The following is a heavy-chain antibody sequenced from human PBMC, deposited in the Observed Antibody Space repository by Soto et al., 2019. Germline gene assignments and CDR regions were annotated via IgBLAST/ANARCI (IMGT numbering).Heavy chain of an antibody. CDR1: GGSISSSSYY. Sequence: SETLSLTCTVSGGSISSSSYYWGWIRQPPGKGLEWIGSIYYSGSTYYNPSLKSRVTISVDTSKNQFSLKLSSVTAADTAVYYCARSRTTVVTLDYWGQGTLVTVSS. CDR3: ARSRTTVVTLDY. D-gene: IGHD4-17*01. CDR2: IYYSGST. J-gene: IGHJ4*02. V-gene: IGHV4-39*01.